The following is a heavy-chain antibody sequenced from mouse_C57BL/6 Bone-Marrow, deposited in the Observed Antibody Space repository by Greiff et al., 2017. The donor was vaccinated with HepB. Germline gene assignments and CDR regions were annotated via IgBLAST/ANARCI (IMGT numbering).Heavy chain of an antibody. J-gene: IGHJ2*01. CDR1: GFTFSDYY. D-gene: IGHD4-1*01. V-gene: IGHV5-16*01. CDR2: INYDGSST. Sequence: EVMLVESEGGLVQPGSSMKLSCTASGFTFSDYYMAWVRQVPEKGLEWVANINYDGSSTYYLDSLKSRFIISRDNAKNILYLQMSSLKSEDTATYYCARPLTGAYYFDYWGQGTTLTVSS. CDR3: ARPLTGAYYFDY.